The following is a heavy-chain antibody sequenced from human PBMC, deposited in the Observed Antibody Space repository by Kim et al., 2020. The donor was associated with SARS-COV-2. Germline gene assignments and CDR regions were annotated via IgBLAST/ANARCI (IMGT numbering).Heavy chain of an antibody. CDR3: ARSRIWSRIAAAGRQKPVYYYGMDV. CDR2: INPNSGGT. J-gene: IGHJ6*02. D-gene: IGHD6-13*01. Sequence: ASVKVSCKASGYTFTGYYMHWVRQAPGQGLEWMGWINPNSGGTNYAQKFQGWVTMTRDTSISTAYMELSRLRSDDTAVYYCARSRIWSRIAAAGRQKPVYYYGMDVWGQGTTVTVSS. V-gene: IGHV1-2*04. CDR1: GYTFTGYY.